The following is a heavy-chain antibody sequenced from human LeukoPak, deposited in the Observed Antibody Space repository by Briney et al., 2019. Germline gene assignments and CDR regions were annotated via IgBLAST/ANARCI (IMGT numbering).Heavy chain of an antibody. D-gene: IGHD3-22*01. CDR2: IIPILGIA. CDR1: GYTFTGYY. V-gene: IGHV1-69*10. CDR3: ARKGHYYDSSGLDY. J-gene: IGHJ4*02. Sequence: ASVKVSCKASGYTFTGYYIHWVRQAPGQGLEWMGWIIPILGIANYAQKFQGRVTITADKSTSTAYMELSSLRSEDTAVYYCARKGHYYDSSGLDYWGQGTLVTVSS.